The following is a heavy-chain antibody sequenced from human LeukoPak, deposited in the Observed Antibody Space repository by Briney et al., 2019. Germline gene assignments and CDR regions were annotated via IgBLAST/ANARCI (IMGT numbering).Heavy chain of an antibody. CDR2: INPNSGGT. J-gene: IGHJ4*02. V-gene: IGHV1-2*06. CDR1: GYTFTGYY. D-gene: IGHD4-17*01. CDR3: ARANYGDYGGAYFDY. Sequence: GASVKVSCKASGYTFTGYYMHWVRQAPGQGLEWMGRINPNSGGTNYAQKFQGRVTMTRDTSISTAYMELSRLRSDDTAVYYCARANYGDYGGAYFDYWGQGTLVTVSS.